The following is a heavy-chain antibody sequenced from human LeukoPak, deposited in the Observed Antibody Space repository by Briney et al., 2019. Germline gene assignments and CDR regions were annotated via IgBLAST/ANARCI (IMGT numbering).Heavy chain of an antibody. CDR3: AREGSMVRGVGIFGFDY. D-gene: IGHD3-10*01. V-gene: IGHV1-2*02. J-gene: IGHJ4*02. CDR2: INPNSGNT. CDR1: GYTFTGYY. Sequence: ASVKVSCKASGYTFTGYYIHWVRQAPGQGLEWIGWINPNSGNTNYAQKFQGRVTITRDTSASTAYMELSSLKSEDMAVYYCAREGSMVRGVGIFGFDYWGQGTLVTVSS.